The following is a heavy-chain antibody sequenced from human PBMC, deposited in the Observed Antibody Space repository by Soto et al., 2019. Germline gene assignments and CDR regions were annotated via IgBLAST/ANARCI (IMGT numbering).Heavy chain of an antibody. V-gene: IGHV3-9*01. Sequence: VQLVESGGGLVQPGRSLRLSCAASGFTFDDYAMHWVRQAPGKGLEWVSGISWNSGSIDYADSVKGRFTISRDNAKNSLYLQMNSLRAEDTALYYCAKVSGYDLPYYFDYWGQGTLVTVSS. CDR2: ISWNSGSI. CDR3: AKVSGYDLPYYFDY. D-gene: IGHD5-12*01. CDR1: GFTFDDYA. J-gene: IGHJ4*02.